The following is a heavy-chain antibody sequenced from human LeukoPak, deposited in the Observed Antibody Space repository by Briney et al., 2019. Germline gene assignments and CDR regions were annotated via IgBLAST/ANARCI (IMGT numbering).Heavy chain of an antibody. CDR1: GYTFTGFF. V-gene: IGHV1-2*02. CDR3: ARRSSVVSSLYY. Sequence: ASVKVSCKASGYTFTGFFFHWVRQAPGQGLEWVGWIDPNSGDTNYAQKFQGRVTMTRDTSINTAYMDLTRLRSDDTAVYFCARRSSVVSSLYYWGQGTLVTVSS. D-gene: IGHD3-16*02. CDR2: IDPNSGDT. J-gene: IGHJ4*02.